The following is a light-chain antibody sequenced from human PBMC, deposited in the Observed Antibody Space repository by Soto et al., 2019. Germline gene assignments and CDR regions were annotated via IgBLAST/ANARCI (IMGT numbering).Light chain of an antibody. CDR1: QSVSSSY. CDR2: GAS. Sequence: EIVLTQSPGTLSFSPGERATLTCRASQSVSSSYLAWFQQKPGQAPRLLIYGASSRATGIPDRFSGSGSGTDFTLTISRLEPEDFAVYYCQQYGNAPFTVGPGTKVDI. J-gene: IGKJ3*01. CDR3: QQYGNAPFT. V-gene: IGKV3-20*01.